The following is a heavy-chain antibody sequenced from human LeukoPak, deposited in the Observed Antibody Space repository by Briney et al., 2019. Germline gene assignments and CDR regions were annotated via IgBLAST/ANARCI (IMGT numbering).Heavy chain of an antibody. Sequence: ASVKVSCKASGYTFTGYYMHWVRQAPGQGLEWMGWINPNSGDTNYAQKFQGRVTMTRDTSISTAYMELSRLRSDGTAVYYCARVRDLWFGDFDYWGQGTLVTVSS. D-gene: IGHD3-10*01. CDR1: GYTFTGYY. V-gene: IGHV1-2*02. CDR3: ARVRDLWFGDFDY. CDR2: INPNSGDT. J-gene: IGHJ4*02.